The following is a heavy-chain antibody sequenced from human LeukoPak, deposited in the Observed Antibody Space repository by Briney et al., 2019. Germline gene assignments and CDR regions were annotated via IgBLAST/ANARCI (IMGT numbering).Heavy chain of an antibody. CDR1: GFTVSSNY. CDR2: IYSGGST. Sequence: GGSLRLSCAASGFTVSSNYMSWVRQAPGKGLEWVSVIYSGGSTYYADSVKGRFTISRDNSKNTLYLQMNSLRAEDTAVYYCARSSLPELTAIVVVPAHYYYGMDVWGQGTTVTVSS. V-gene: IGHV3-66*01. D-gene: IGHD2-2*01. J-gene: IGHJ6*02. CDR3: ARSSLPELTAIVVVPAHYYYGMDV.